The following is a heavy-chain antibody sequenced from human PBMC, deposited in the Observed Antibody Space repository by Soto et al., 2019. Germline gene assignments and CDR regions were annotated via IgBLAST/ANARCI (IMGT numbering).Heavy chain of an antibody. D-gene: IGHD3-10*01. Sequence: LSLTCTVSGGSVSSGSYYWSWIRLPPGKGLEWIGYISYTGSTNYNPSLMSRLTISVDTSKNQFSLKLNSVTAADTAVYYCARVVYYGSGSYYSFDYWGQGALVTVSS. CDR2: ISYTGST. V-gene: IGHV4-61*01. CDR1: GGSVSSGSYY. J-gene: IGHJ4*02. CDR3: ARVVYYGSGSYYSFDY.